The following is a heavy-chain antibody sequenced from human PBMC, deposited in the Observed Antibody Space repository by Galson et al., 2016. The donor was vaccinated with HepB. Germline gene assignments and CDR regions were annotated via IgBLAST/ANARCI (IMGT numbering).Heavy chain of an antibody. J-gene: IGHJ6*02. CDR3: ARVHLGGATAVYFYGLDL. CDR1: GDLLTSGSYS. CDR2: IFYSGTT. D-gene: IGHD1-26*01. V-gene: IGHV4-61*01. Sequence: SETLSLTCSVSGDLLTSGSYSWSWLRQPPGKGLEWIGEIFYSGTTDYNPALKSRVSMSVDTSKNEFSLRLTSVTAGDTAVYYCARVHLGGATAVYFYGLDLWGRGTTVIVSS.